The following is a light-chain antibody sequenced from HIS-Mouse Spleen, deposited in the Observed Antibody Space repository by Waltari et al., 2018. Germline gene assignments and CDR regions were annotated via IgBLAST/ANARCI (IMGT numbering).Light chain of an antibody. CDR3: SSYTSGSTLRYV. J-gene: IGLJ1*01. CDR1: SSDVGGYNY. Sequence: QSALTQPASVSGSPGQSITISCTGTSSDVGGYNYVSWYQQHPGKAPKLMIYDVSNRPRRVSNPFSGSKSGNTASLTISGLQAEDEADYYCSSYTSGSTLRYVFGTGTKVTVL. CDR2: DVS. V-gene: IGLV2-14*03.